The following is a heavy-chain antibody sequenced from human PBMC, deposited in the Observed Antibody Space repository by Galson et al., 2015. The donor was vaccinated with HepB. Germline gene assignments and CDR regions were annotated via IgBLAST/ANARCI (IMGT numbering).Heavy chain of an antibody. CDR3: ARVQPPYGSGSYWGAFDY. CDR1: GGSISSGDYY. J-gene: IGHJ4*02. Sequence: QVQLQESGPGLVKPSETLSLTCTVSGGSISSGDYYWSWIRQPPGKGLEWIGYIYYSGSIYYNPSLKSRVTISVDTSKNQFSLKLSSVTAADTDVYYCARVQPPYGSGSYWGAFDYWGQGTLVTVSS. V-gene: IGHV4-30-4*01. CDR2: IYYSGSI. D-gene: IGHD3-10*01.